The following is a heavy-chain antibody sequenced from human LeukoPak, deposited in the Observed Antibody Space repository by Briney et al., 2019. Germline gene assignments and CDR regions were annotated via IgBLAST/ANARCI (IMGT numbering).Heavy chain of an antibody. CDR2: DYYAGST. V-gene: IGHV4-59*01. J-gene: IGHJ5*02. Sequence: SETLSLTCTVSGGSISSYYWSWIRQPPGKGLEWIGYDYYAGSTNYNPSLKSRVTISVDTSKNQVSLKLSSVTAADTAVYYCASLSEYCSSGSCSLGWFDPWGQGTLVTVSS. CDR1: GGSISSYY. CDR3: ASLSEYCSSGSCSLGWFDP. D-gene: IGHD2-15*01.